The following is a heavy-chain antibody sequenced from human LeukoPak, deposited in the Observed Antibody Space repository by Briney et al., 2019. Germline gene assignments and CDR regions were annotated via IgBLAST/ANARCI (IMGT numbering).Heavy chain of an antibody. Sequence: PGGSLRLSCAASGFTFSSYAMSWVRQAPGKGLEWVSAISGSGGSTYYADSVKGRFTISRDNSKNTLYLQMNSLRAEDTAVYYCANNRVVITLPHAFDIWGQGTMVTVSS. J-gene: IGHJ3*02. CDR1: GFTFSSYA. CDR2: ISGSGGST. CDR3: ANNRVVITLPHAFDI. D-gene: IGHD3-22*01. V-gene: IGHV3-23*01.